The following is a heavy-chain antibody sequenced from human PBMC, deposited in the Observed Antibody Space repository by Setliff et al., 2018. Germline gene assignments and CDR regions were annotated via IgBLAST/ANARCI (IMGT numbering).Heavy chain of an antibody. CDR3: ARQSVRGLADNNWFDP. J-gene: IGHJ5*02. Sequence: SETLSLTCTVSGGSISVYYWTWFRQPPGKGLEWIGYISSGNTHYNPSLKSRVTISLDTSKNQFSLKLTSVTAADTAIYYCARQSVRGLADNNWFDPWGQGTLVTVSS. CDR1: GGSISVYY. CDR2: ISSGNT. V-gene: IGHV4-59*08. D-gene: IGHD2-15*01.